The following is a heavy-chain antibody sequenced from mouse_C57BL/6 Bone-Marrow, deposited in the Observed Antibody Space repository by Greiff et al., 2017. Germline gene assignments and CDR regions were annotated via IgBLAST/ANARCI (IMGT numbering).Heavy chain of an antibody. V-gene: IGHV1-55*01. D-gene: IGHD1-1*01. J-gene: IGHJ1*03. CDR1: GYTFTSYW. CDR3: ARWGYYSSSSYFDV. CDR2: IYPGSGST. Sequence: VQLQQPGAELVKPGASVKMSCKASGYTFTSYWITWVKQRPGQGLEWIGDIYPGSGSTNYNEKFKSKATLTVDTSSSTAYMQLSSLTSEDSAVYYCARWGYYSSSSYFDVWGTGTTVTVSS.